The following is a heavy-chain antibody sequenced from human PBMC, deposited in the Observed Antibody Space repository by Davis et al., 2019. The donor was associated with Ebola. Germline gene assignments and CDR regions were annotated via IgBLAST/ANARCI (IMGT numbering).Heavy chain of an antibody. V-gene: IGHV4-34*01. CDR1: GFTFSGSW. J-gene: IGHJ4*02. CDR3: ARAQDCSGGSCYSGEFDY. Sequence: ESLKISCAASGFTFSGSWMSWVRQPPGKGLEWIGTIYYSGSTYYNPSLKSRVTISVDTSKNQFSLKLSSVTAADTAVYYCARAQDCSGGSCYSGEFDYWGQGTLVTVSS. D-gene: IGHD2-15*01. CDR2: IYYSGST.